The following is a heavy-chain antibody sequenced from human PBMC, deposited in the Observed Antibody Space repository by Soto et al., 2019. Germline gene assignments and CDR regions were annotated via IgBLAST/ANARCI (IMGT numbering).Heavy chain of an antibody. CDR2: IKQDGGDT. CDR1: GFTFSTYW. V-gene: IGHV3-7*01. J-gene: IGHJ6*02. Sequence: EVQLVESGGGLVQPGGSLRLSCAASGFTFSTYWMSWVRQAPGKGLEWVAKIKQDGGDTYYVDSVKGRFTISRDNDENSVYLQMNSLRAEDTAVYYCARLYPGSGWPYPYYGMDVWGQGTTVTVSS. CDR3: ARLYPGSGWPYPYYGMDV. D-gene: IGHD6-19*01.